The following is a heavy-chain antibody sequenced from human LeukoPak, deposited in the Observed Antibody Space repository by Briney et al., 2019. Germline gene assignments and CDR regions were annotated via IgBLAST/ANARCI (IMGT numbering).Heavy chain of an antibody. CDR2: MNPKSGNT. D-gene: IGHD2-2*01. Sequence: ASEKVSCKASGYTFTSYDINWVRQATGQGPEWMGWMNPKSGNTVYAQKFQGRVTITRNTPISTVYMELRSLRSEDTAVYYCARSYCSSTSCYSPDYWGQGTLVTVSS. CDR1: GYTFTSYD. CDR3: ARSYCSSTSCYSPDY. J-gene: IGHJ4*02. V-gene: IGHV1-8*01.